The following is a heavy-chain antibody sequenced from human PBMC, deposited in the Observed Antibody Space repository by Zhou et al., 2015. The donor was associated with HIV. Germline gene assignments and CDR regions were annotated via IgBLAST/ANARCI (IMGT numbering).Heavy chain of an antibody. Sequence: QLVQSGAEVKKPGASVKVSCKASGYTFSGYFIHWVRQAPGEGLEWLGWINPGSGGTKYAQKFGDRVTMTRDMSIPAAYMELDRLTSDDAAVYYCARDHNPSREPRIQGDAFDIWGQGTMVTVSS. J-gene: IGHJ3*02. CDR3: ARDHNPSREPRIQGDAFDI. CDR2: INPGSGGT. CDR1: GYTFSGYF. V-gene: IGHV1-2*02. D-gene: IGHD1-14*01.